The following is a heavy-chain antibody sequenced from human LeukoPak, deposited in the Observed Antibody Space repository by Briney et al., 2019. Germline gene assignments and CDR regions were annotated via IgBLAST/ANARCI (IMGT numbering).Heavy chain of an antibody. Sequence: GRTLRLSCAASGVTFSSYAMHWVRQAPGKGLEWVAVISYDGSNKYYAASVKGRFTISRDNSKNTLYLQMNSPRAEDTAVYYSARESVSSSWYYSRRKNLCDLWGQETVVSVSS. CDR3: ARESVSSSWYYSRRKNLCDL. J-gene: IGHJ5*02. V-gene: IGHV3-30*16. CDR2: ISYDGSNK. D-gene: IGHD6-13*01. CDR1: GVTFSSYA.